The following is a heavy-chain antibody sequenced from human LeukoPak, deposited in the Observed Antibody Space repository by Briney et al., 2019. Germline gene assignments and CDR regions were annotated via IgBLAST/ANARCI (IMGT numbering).Heavy chain of an antibody. Sequence: GGSLRLSCAASGFTFSSYWMSWVRQAPGKGLEWVGRIKSKTDGGTTDYTAPVKGRFTISRDDSKNTLYLQMNSLKAEDTAVYYCVGRYLGYWGQGTLVTVSS. CDR3: VGRYLGY. J-gene: IGHJ4*02. CDR2: IKSKTDGGTT. CDR1: GFTFSSYW. D-gene: IGHD1-26*01. V-gene: IGHV3-15*01.